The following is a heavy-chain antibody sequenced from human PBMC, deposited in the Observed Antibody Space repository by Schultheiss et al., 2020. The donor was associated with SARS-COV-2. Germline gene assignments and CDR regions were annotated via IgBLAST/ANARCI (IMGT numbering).Heavy chain of an antibody. CDR1: GFTFSSYA. Sequence: GGSLRLSCAASGFTFSSYAMSWVRQAPGKGLEWVSAISGSGGSTYYADSVKGRFTISRDNSKNTLYLQMNSLRAEDTAVYYCARDEKQQLVLDAFDIWGQGTTVTVSS. CDR3: ARDEKQQLVLDAFDI. V-gene: IGHV3-23*01. CDR2: ISGSGGST. J-gene: IGHJ3*02. D-gene: IGHD6-13*01.